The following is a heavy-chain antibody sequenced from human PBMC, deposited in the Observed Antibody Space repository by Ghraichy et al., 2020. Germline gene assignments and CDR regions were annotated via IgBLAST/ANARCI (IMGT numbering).Heavy chain of an antibody. CDR3: ARDLGPEIGGYYDY. Sequence: GGSLRLSCAASGFTFSSYWMSWVRQAPGKGLEWVANIKQDGSEKYYVDSVKGRFTISRDNAKNSLYLQMNSLRAEDTAVYYCARDLGPEIGGYYDYWGQGTLVTVSS. CDR2: IKQDGSEK. V-gene: IGHV3-7*01. CDR1: GFTFSSYW. D-gene: IGHD3-16*01. J-gene: IGHJ4*02.